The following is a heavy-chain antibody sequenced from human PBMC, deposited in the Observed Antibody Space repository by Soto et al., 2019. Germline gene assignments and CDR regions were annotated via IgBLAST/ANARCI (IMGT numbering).Heavy chain of an antibody. J-gene: IGHJ5*02. D-gene: IGHD2-2*01. CDR1: GGSIRSFY. Sequence: SETLSLTCTVSGGSIRSFYWSWIRQPPGKGLEWIGYIYYSGSTKYNPSLKSRVTMSVDTSKNQFSLKLSSVTAADTAVYYCATQSCGTTSCYEVDPWGQGTLVTVSS. V-gene: IGHV4-59*08. CDR2: IYYSGST. CDR3: ATQSCGTTSCYEVDP.